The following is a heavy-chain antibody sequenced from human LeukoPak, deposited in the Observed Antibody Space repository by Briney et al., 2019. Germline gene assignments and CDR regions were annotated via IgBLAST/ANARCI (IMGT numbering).Heavy chain of an antibody. CDR2: MNPNSGGT. V-gene: IGHV1-2*02. D-gene: IGHD2-2*01. CDR3: ARRGIDCSTTDCYVDY. CDR1: GYTFIGYY. J-gene: IGHJ4*02. Sequence: ASVKVSCKASGYTFIGYYMNWVRQAPGQGLEWMGWMNPNSGGTSFAQKFQGRVTMTRDTSISTAYMELSRLGSDDTAVYYCARRGIDCSTTDCYVDYWGQGTLVTVSS.